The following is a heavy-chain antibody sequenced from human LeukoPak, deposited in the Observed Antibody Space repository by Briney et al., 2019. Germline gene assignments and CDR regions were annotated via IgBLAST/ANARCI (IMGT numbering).Heavy chain of an antibody. Sequence: GRSLRLSCAASGFTFSSYGMHWGRQAPGKGLEWVAVIWYDGSNKYYADSVKGRFTISRDNSKNTLYLQMNSLRAEDTAVYYCARDSGNSSGYYFDYWGQGTLVTVSS. CDR1: GFTFSSYG. CDR2: IWYDGSNK. V-gene: IGHV3-33*01. CDR3: ARDSGNSSGYYFDY. J-gene: IGHJ4*02. D-gene: IGHD3-22*01.